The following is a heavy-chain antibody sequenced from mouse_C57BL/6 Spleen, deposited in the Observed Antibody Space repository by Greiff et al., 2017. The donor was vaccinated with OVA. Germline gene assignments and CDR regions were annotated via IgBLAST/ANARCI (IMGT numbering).Heavy chain of an antibody. CDR1: GYAFTNYL. V-gene: IGHV1-54*01. CDR3: ARGEIYYDYAWFAY. D-gene: IGHD2-4*01. CDR2: INPGSGGT. J-gene: IGHJ3*01. Sequence: VQLQQSGAELVRPGTSVKVSCKASGYAFTNYLIEWVKQRPGQGLEWIGVINPGSGGTNYNEKLQGKATLTADNSSSTAYMQLSSLTSEDSAVYFCARGEIYYDYAWFAYWGQGTLVTVSA.